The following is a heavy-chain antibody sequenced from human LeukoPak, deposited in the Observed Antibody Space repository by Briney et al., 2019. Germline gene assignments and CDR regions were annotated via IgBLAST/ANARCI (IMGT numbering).Heavy chain of an antibody. CDR2: INTNSGGT. D-gene: IGHD2-2*03. CDR3: ARVLPGYCSSTSCFAHKYYYYYGMDV. CDR1: GYTFTGYY. J-gene: IGHJ6*02. Sequence: ASVKVSCKASGYTFTGYYMHWVRQAPGQGLEWMGCINTNSGGTNYAQKFQGRVTMTRDTSISTAYMELSRLRSDDTAVYYCARVLPGYCSSTSCFAHKYYYYYGMDVWGQGTTVTVSS. V-gene: IGHV1-2*02.